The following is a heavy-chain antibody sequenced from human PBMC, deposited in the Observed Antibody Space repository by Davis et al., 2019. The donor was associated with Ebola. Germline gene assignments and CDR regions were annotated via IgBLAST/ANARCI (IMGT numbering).Heavy chain of an antibody. CDR1: GYTFTSYH. V-gene: IGHV1-46*03. J-gene: IGHJ5*02. CDR3: ARDLLDYYYYDSFNWFDP. D-gene: IGHD3-22*01. Sequence: ASVKVSCMASGYTFTSYHMHWVRQAPGQGLEWMGIINPSGGSTSYAQKFQGRVTMTRDTSTSTVYMELSSLRSEDTAVYYCARDLLDYYYYDSFNWFDPWGQGTLVTVSS. CDR2: INPSGGST.